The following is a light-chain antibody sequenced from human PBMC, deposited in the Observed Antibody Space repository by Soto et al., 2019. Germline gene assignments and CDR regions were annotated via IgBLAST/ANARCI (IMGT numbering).Light chain of an antibody. CDR2: GAS. Sequence: EIVLTQSPGTLSLSPGDRATLSCRASQSVSSSYLAWYQQKPGQAPRLLIYGASTRATGIPDRFSGDGSVTHFTLTISRLEAEDFVMYYCQQYGSSPITFGQVTRLEI. CDR1: QSVSSSY. J-gene: IGKJ5*01. CDR3: QQYGSSPIT. V-gene: IGKV3-20*01.